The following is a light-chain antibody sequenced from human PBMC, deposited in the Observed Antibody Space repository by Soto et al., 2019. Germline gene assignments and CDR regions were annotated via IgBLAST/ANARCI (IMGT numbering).Light chain of an antibody. V-gene: IGKV3D-15*01. CDR1: QSVSSN. J-gene: IGKJ4*01. CDR3: QQYNKWPLT. CDR2: GAS. Sequence: EIVMTQSPGTLSVSPGERATLSCRASQSVSSNLAWYQQKPGQAPRLLIYGASTRATGIPARFSGSGSGTEFTLTISSLQSEHFAVYYCQQYNKWPLTFGGGTKVEIK.